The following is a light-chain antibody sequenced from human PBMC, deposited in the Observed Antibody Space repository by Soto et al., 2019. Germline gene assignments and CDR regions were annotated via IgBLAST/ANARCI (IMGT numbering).Light chain of an antibody. V-gene: IGKV3-11*01. Sequence: EIVLTQSPGTLSLSPGERATLSCRASQSVSSYLAWYQQKPGQAPRLLIYDASNRAPGIPARFSGSGSGTDFTLTIRSLEPEDFAVYYCQQRSNFMYTFGQGTKLEIK. J-gene: IGKJ2*01. CDR2: DAS. CDR1: QSVSSY. CDR3: QQRSNFMYT.